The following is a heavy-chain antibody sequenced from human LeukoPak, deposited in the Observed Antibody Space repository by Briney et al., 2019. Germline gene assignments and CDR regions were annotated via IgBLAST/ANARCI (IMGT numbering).Heavy chain of an antibody. Sequence: PSETLSLTCTVSGGSISSGGYYWSWIRQHPGKGLEWIGYIYYSGSTYYNPSLKSRVTISVDTSKNQFSLKLSSVTAADTAVYYCASSTYRSSSLDYWGQGTLVTVSS. J-gene: IGHJ4*02. CDR2: IYYSGST. CDR1: GGSISSGGYY. CDR3: ASSTYRSSSLDY. V-gene: IGHV4-31*03. D-gene: IGHD6-13*01.